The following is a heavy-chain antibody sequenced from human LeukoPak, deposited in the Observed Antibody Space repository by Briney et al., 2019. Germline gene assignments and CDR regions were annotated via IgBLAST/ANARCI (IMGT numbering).Heavy chain of an antibody. V-gene: IGHV1-18*04. D-gene: IGHD3-3*01. CDR3: ARDLPFEGVLEWLLEY. CDR1: RYSFTSFG. J-gene: IGHJ1*01. CDR2: ISNFDAKT. Sequence: AAVTVSRKASRYSFTSFGITWVRQAPGQGHEGIGWISNFDAKTNHSQKFDGRFIMTPVSSTITDYLELIRLKSDATAVYYCARDLPFEGVLEWLLEYWGQGTLVTVSS.